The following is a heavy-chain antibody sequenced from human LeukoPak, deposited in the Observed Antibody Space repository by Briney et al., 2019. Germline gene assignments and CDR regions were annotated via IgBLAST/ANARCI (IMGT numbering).Heavy chain of an antibody. Sequence: KPSETLSLTCAVYGGSFSGYYWSWIRQPPGKGLEWIGEINHSGSTNYNPSLKSRVTISVDTSKNQFSLKLSSVTAADTAVYYCARRKQLVRWAPLHNWFDPWGQGTLVTVSS. CDR1: GGSFSGYY. V-gene: IGHV4-34*01. CDR3: ARRKQLVRWAPLHNWFDP. D-gene: IGHD6-6*01. CDR2: INHSGST. J-gene: IGHJ5*02.